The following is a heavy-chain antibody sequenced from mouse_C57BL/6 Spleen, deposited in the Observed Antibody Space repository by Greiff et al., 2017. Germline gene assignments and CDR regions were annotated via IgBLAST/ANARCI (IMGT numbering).Heavy chain of an antibody. CDR2: IDPEDGET. CDR1: GFNITDYY. CDR3: APYSNYWYFDV. Sequence: EVKLMESGAELVKPGASVTLSCTASGFNITDYYMHWVKQRTEQGLEWIGRIDPEDGETKYAPKFQGKSTITADTSSNTAYLQLSSLTSEDTAVYYCAPYSNYWYFDVWGTGTTVTVSS. D-gene: IGHD2-5*01. J-gene: IGHJ1*03. V-gene: IGHV14-2*01.